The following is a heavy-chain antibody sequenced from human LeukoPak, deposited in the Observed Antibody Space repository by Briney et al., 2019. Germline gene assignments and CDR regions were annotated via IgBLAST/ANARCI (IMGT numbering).Heavy chain of an antibody. V-gene: IGHV4-61*02. CDR3: ARTHGLRDAFDI. CDR2: IYTSGST. CDR1: GDSISSANYY. Sequence: SETLSLTCTVSGDSISSANYYWGWVRQPPGKGLEWIGRIYTSGSTNYNPSLKSRVTMSVDTSKNQFSLKLSSVTAADTAVYYCARTHGLRDAFDIWGQGTMVTVSS. J-gene: IGHJ3*02. D-gene: IGHD5-12*01.